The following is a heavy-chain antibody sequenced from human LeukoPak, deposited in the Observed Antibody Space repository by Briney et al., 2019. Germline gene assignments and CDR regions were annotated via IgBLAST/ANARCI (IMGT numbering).Heavy chain of an antibody. CDR2: IYSGGST. V-gene: IGHV3-53*01. CDR3: ARNKGGKMNRDAFDI. CDR1: GFTVSSNY. J-gene: IGHJ3*02. Sequence: PGGSLRLSCAASGFTVSSNYMSWVRQAPGKGLEWVSVIYSGGSTYYADSVKGRFTISRDNSKNTLYLQMNSLRAEDTAVYYCARNKGGKMNRDAFDIWGQGTMVTVSS. D-gene: IGHD4-23*01.